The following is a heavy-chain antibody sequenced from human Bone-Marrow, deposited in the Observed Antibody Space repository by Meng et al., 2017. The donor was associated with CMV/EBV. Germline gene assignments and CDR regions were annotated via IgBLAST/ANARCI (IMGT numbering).Heavy chain of an antibody. Sequence: EGQLVESVGGLVKPGGSLSISCAASGFTFSSYSMNWVRQAPGKGLEWVSSISSSSSYIYYADSVKGRFTISRDNAKNSLYLQMNSLRAEDTAVYYCASDSAMVRGVLEVWGQGTLVTVSS. J-gene: IGHJ4*02. CDR3: ASDSAMVRGVLEV. D-gene: IGHD3-10*01. CDR2: ISSSSSYI. CDR1: GFTFSSYS. V-gene: IGHV3-21*01.